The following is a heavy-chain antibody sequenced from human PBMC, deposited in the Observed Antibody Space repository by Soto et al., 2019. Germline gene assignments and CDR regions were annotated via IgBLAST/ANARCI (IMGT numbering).Heavy chain of an antibody. J-gene: IGHJ4*02. V-gene: IGHV3-49*03. CDR3: TRAVVGYFDY. CDR2: IRSKTYDGTT. Sequence: GGSLRLSCATSGFTFGDYAVNWFRQAPGKGLEWVGSIRSKTYDGTTEYAASVKGRFTISRDDSKSIAYLQMNSLKTEDTAIYYCTRAVVGYFDYWGQGTLVTVSS. D-gene: IGHD2-21*01. CDR1: GFTFGDYA.